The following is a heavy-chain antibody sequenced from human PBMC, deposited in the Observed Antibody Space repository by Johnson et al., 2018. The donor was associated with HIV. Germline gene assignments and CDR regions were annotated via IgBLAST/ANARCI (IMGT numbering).Heavy chain of an antibody. CDR3: AREIGLSGMTFYDYVGPTHPGPAFDI. V-gene: IGHV3-53*04. D-gene: IGHD3-16*01. J-gene: IGHJ3*02. CDR1: GFTVSSNY. Sequence: VQLVESGGGLIQPGGSLRLSCAASGFTVSSNYMSWVRQAPGKGLEWVSVIYSGGSTYYADSVKGRFTISRHNSKNTLYLQMGSLRAEDMAVYYCAREIGLSGMTFYDYVGPTHPGPAFDIWGQGTMVTVSS. CDR2: IYSGGST.